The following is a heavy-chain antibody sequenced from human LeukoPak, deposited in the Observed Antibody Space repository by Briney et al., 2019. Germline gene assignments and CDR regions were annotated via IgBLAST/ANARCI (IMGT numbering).Heavy chain of an antibody. CDR3: ASHAARYCSSNSCSPVNYFDY. CDR2: LYTSWST. CDR1: AGSISSYY. Sequence: SETLSLTCTVSAGSISSYYWSWIRQPAGKGLESIGRLYTSWSTNYNPSLKSRGTMSVDPSKNEFPMKLGSVTAADTAVYYCASHAARYCSSNSCSPVNYFDYWGQGTLVTVSS. V-gene: IGHV4-4*07. D-gene: IGHD2-2*01. J-gene: IGHJ4*02.